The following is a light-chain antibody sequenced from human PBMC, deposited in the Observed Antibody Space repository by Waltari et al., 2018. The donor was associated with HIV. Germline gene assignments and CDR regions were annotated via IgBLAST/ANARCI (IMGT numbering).Light chain of an antibody. CDR1: SSDVGGYNY. V-gene: IGLV2-11*01. CDR2: DVT. Sequence: QSALTQPPSVSGSPGQSVTISCTGTSSDVGGYNYVSWYQQHPGKAPKLMIYDVTKRPSGVPDRFSGSKSGNTASLTISGLQAEDEADYFCCSYAGGYTLVFGGGTKLTVL. CDR3: CSYAGGYTLV. J-gene: IGLJ3*02.